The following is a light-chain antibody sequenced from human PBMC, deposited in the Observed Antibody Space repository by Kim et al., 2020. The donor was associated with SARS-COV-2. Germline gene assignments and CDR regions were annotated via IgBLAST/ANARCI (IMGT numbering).Light chain of an antibody. J-gene: IGKJ5*01. CDR2: GAS. CDR3: LQHSNYPIT. CDR1: QDIRND. V-gene: IGKV1-17*01. Sequence: DIQMTQSPSSLSASVGDRVTITCRASQDIRNDLGWYQQNPGRAPKLLIYGASSLQSGVPSRFSGSGSGTEFTLTISSVQPEDVATYFCLQHSNYPITFGQGTRLEIK.